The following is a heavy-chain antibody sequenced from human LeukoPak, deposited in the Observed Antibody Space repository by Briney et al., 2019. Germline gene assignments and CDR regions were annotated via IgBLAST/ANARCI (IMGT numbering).Heavy chain of an antibody. V-gene: IGHV3-23*01. CDR3: AKSGPFLAAAHEPPPAFDY. Sequence: GGSLRLSCAASGFTFSSYAMSWVRQAPGKGLEWVSAISGSGGSTYYADSVKGRFTISRDNSKNTLYLQMNSLRAEDTAVYYCAKSGPFLAAAHEPPPAFDYWGQGTLVTVSS. CDR2: ISGSGGST. D-gene: IGHD6-25*01. CDR1: GFTFSSYA. J-gene: IGHJ4*02.